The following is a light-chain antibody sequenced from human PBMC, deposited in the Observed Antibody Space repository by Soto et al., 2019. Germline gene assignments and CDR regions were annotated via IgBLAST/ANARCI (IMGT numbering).Light chain of an antibody. CDR2: DAS. V-gene: IGKV1-39*01. Sequence: DIQLTQSPSSLSASVGDKVTITCRASQSIRSYLNWVQQKPGKAPKLLIYDASSLQTGVPSRFSGSGSGTDFSLTISSLQHEDFATFYCQQSYSTSPWTFGHGTKVEIK. CDR1: QSIRSY. CDR3: QQSYSTSPWT. J-gene: IGKJ1*01.